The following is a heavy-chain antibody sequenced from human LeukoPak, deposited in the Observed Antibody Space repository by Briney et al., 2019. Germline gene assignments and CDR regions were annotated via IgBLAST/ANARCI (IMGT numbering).Heavy chain of an antibody. Sequence: GGSLRLSCAASGFTFSSYAMNWVRQAPGKGLEYVSAISSNGGSTYYANSVKGRSAISRDNSKNTLYLQMGSLKSEDTAVYYCARVRGYSNRGGFDPWGQGTLVTVSS. J-gene: IGHJ5*02. CDR1: GFTFSSYA. CDR3: ARVRGYSNRGGFDP. CDR2: ISSNGGST. V-gene: IGHV3-64*01. D-gene: IGHD6-13*01.